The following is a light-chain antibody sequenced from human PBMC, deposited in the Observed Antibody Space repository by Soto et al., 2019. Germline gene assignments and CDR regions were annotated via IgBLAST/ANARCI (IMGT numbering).Light chain of an antibody. V-gene: IGKV1-12*01. CDR2: AAA. J-gene: IGKJ4*01. CDR3: QHANSAPLA. Sequence: GNRVTVTCRARQGLSIWLAWYQQKPRKAPKLLIYAAASLQSGVPSRFSGSGSGTGFTLTISSLQPEDFETYFCQHANSAPLAIGGESKVDI. CDR1: QGLSIW.